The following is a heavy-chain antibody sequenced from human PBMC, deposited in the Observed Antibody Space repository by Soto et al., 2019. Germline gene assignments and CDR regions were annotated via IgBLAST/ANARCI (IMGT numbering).Heavy chain of an antibody. V-gene: IGHV1-46*03. CDR2: INPSGGST. CDR3: ARGSGSTPYYYYYYMDV. J-gene: IGHJ6*03. D-gene: IGHD7-27*01. CDR1: GYTFTSYY. Sequence: ASVKVSCKAFGYTFTSYYMHWVRQAPGQGLEWMGIINPSGGSTSYAQKFQGRVTMTRDTSTSTVYMELSSLRSEDTAVYYCARGSGSTPYYYYYYMDVWGKGTTVTVSS.